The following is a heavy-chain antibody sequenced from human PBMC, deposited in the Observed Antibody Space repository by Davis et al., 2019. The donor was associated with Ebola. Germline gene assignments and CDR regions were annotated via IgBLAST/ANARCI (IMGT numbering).Heavy chain of an antibody. CDR1: GYTFTGYY. CDR2: INPHNGNT. CDR3: ARRRYYGSGSYYIDYYYYGMDV. V-gene: IGHV1-2*02. J-gene: IGHJ6*02. Sequence: AASVKVSCKASGYTFTGYYMHWVRQAPGQGLEWMGWINPHNGNTNYAQKFQGRVTITADKSTSTAYMELSSLRSEDTAVYYCARRRYYGSGSYYIDYYYYGMDVWGQGTTVTVSS. D-gene: IGHD3-10*01.